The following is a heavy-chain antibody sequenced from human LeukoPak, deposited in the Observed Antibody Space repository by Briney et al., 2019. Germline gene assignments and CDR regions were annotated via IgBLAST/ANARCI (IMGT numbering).Heavy chain of an antibody. J-gene: IGHJ4*02. Sequence: ATVKVSCTASGYTFTGYYMHWVRQAPGQGLEWMGWINPNSGGTNYAQKFQGRVTMTRDTSISTAYMELSRLRSDDTAVYYCARDYDAYYFDYWGQGTLVTVSS. CDR3: ARDYDAYYFDY. D-gene: IGHD3-22*01. CDR2: INPNSGGT. V-gene: IGHV1-2*02. CDR1: GYTFTGYY.